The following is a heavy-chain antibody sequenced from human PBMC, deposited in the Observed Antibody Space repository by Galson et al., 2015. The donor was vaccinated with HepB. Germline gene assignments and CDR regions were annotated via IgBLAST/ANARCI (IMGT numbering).Heavy chain of an antibody. CDR1: GFTFSSYS. J-gene: IGHJ4*02. Sequence: SLRLSCAASGFTFSSYSMNWVRQAPGKGLEWVSSISSSSSYIYYADSVKGRFTISRDKAKNSLYLQMNSLRAEDTAVYYCARDTGYCSGGSCYFDLYFANRPYYFDYWGQGTLVTVSS. V-gene: IGHV3-21*01. CDR2: ISSSSSYI. CDR3: ARDTGYCSGGSCYFDLYFANRPYYFDY. D-gene: IGHD2-15*01.